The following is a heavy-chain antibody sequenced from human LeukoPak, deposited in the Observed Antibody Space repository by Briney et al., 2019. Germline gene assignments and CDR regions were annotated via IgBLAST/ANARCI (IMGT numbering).Heavy chain of an antibody. V-gene: IGHV3-30*02. CDR3: AKDLAVAGTEEAFDI. Sequence: GGSLRLSCAASGFTFSSYGMHWVRQAPGKGLEWVAFIRYDGSNKYYADSVKGRFTISRDNSKNTLYLQMNGLRAEDTAVYYCAKDLAVAGTEEAFDIWGQGTMVTVSS. CDR1: GFTFSSYG. J-gene: IGHJ3*02. CDR2: IRYDGSNK. D-gene: IGHD6-19*01.